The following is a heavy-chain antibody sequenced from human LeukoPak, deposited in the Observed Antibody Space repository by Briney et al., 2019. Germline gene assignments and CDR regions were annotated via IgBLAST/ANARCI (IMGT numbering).Heavy chain of an antibody. Sequence: GGSLRLSCAASGFTFSSYAMSWVRQAPGKGLEWVSTISDNGGSTYYADSVKGRFTISRDNSKNTLYLQMNSLRAEDTAVYYCTKGGDGYNYDYYYYMDVWGKGTTVTISS. CDR1: GFTFSSYA. CDR2: ISDNGGST. J-gene: IGHJ6*03. V-gene: IGHV3-23*01. D-gene: IGHD5-24*01. CDR3: TKGGDGYNYDYYYYMDV.